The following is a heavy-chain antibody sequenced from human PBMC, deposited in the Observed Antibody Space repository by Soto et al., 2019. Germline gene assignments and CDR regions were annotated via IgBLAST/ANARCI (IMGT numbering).Heavy chain of an antibody. CDR1: GLTFRNDW. D-gene: IGHD4-17*01. Sequence: GGSLRLSCAGSGLTFRNDWLSWVRQAPGKGLEWVANINQDGSERYYVDSVRGRFTISRDNVENSLYPQLNSLRPEDTAVYYCAVYGYGVSAAAYWGQGTLVTVSS. J-gene: IGHJ4*02. CDR3: AVYGYGVSAAAY. CDR2: INQDGSER. V-gene: IGHV3-7*03.